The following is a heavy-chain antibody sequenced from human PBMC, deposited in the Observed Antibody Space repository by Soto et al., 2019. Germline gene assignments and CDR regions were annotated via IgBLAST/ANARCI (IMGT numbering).Heavy chain of an antibody. Sequence: GGSLRLSCAASGFTFSNYGMNWVRQAPGKGLEWISYISSGSDTTYYAGSVKGRFTISRDNAKNSLYLQMNSLRDEDTAVYYCAREYNWRYSDAFDIWGQGTMVTVSS. J-gene: IGHJ3*02. V-gene: IGHV3-48*02. CDR1: GFTFSNYG. CDR3: AREYNWRYSDAFDI. CDR2: ISSGSDTT. D-gene: IGHD1-20*01.